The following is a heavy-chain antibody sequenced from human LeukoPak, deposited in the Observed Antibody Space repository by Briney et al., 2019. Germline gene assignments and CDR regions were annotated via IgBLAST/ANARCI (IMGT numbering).Heavy chain of an antibody. CDR1: GFTFSNAW. Sequence: GGSLRLSCAASGFTFSNAWMSWVRQAPGKGLEWVSYISSGGSTIYYADSVKGRFTISRDNAKNSLYLQMNSLRAEDTAVYYCARDTYYYDSSGYYYPGGSDCWGQGTLVTVSS. CDR2: ISSGGSTI. V-gene: IGHV3-11*04. J-gene: IGHJ4*02. D-gene: IGHD3-22*01. CDR3: ARDTYYYDSSGYYYPGGSDC.